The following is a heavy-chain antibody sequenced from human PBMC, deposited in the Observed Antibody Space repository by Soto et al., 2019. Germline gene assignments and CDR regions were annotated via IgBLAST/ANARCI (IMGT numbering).Heavy chain of an antibody. J-gene: IGHJ4*02. CDR2: INPNTGVT. V-gene: IGHV1-2*02. Sequence: AASVKVSCKASGYSLTDYYTHWVRQAPGQGLEWMGWINPNTGVTNYEQKFQGRVTMTRDTSDSTAYMELSGLRSDDTAVYYCARGVTNILFDYWGQGTLVTVPS. CDR3: ARGVTNILFDY. D-gene: IGHD2-2*02. CDR1: GYSLTDYY.